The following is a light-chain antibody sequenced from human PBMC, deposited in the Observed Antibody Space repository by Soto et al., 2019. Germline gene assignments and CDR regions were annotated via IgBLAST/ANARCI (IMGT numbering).Light chain of an antibody. J-gene: IGKJ1*01. Sequence: EIVLTQSPGTLSLSPGERVTLSCRASQSVSSSYLAWYQQKPGQAPRLLIYGASSRATGIPDRFSGSGSGTDFTLTINSLEPEDFAVYYCQQCNNWPPTFGQGTKVDIK. CDR2: GAS. CDR1: QSVSSSY. CDR3: QQCNNWPPT. V-gene: IGKV3D-20*02.